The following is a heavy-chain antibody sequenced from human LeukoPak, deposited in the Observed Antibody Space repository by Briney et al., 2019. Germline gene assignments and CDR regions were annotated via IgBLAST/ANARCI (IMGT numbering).Heavy chain of an antibody. Sequence: SETLSLTCAVYGGSFSGYYWSWIRQPPGKGLEWIGEINHSGSTNYSPSLKSRVTISVDTSKNQFSLKLSSVTAADTAVYYCARGMATINHFDYWGQGTLVTVSS. J-gene: IGHJ4*02. V-gene: IGHV4-34*01. D-gene: IGHD5-24*01. CDR2: INHSGST. CDR3: ARGMATINHFDY. CDR1: GGSFSGYY.